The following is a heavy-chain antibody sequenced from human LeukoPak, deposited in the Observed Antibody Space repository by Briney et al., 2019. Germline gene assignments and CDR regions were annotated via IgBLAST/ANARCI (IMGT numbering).Heavy chain of an antibody. CDR3: ARRSSGPNSAFDI. J-gene: IGHJ3*02. Sequence: GESLKISCKGSGYTFTSYWIGWVRQMPGKGLEWMGIIFPGDSDTRYSPSFQGQVTISADKSISTAYLQWSSLKASDTAMYYCARRSSGPNSAFDIWAKGQWSPSLQ. V-gene: IGHV5-51*01. D-gene: IGHD3-22*01. CDR1: GYTFTSYW. CDR2: IFPGDSDT.